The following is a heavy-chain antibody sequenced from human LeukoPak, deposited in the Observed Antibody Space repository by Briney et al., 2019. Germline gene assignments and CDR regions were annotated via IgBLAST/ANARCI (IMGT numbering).Heavy chain of an antibody. V-gene: IGHV1-69*06. Sequence: GASVKVSCKASGGTFSSHAFSWVRQAPRPGLEWMGGIIPIFGTANYAQKFQGRVTITADKSTSTAYIELSSLISEYTAVYFCARVATVAVFDYWGQGTLVTVSS. CDR2: IIPIFGTA. CDR1: GGTFSSHA. D-gene: IGHD6-19*01. J-gene: IGHJ4*02. CDR3: ARVATVAVFDY.